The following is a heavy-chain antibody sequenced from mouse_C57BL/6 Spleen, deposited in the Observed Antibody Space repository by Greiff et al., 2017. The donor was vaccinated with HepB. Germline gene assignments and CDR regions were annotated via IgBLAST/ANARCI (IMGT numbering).Heavy chain of an antibody. D-gene: IGHD1-1*01. V-gene: IGHV1-26*01. J-gene: IGHJ3*01. CDR2: INPNNGGT. CDR1: GYTFTDYY. Sequence: EVQLQQSGPELVKPGASVKISCKASGYTFTDYYMNWVKQSHGKSLEWIGDINPNNGGTSYNQKFKGKATLTVDKSSSTAYMELRSLTSEDSAVYYCARRGGSSYEWFAYWGQGTLVTVSA. CDR3: ARRGGSSYEWFAY.